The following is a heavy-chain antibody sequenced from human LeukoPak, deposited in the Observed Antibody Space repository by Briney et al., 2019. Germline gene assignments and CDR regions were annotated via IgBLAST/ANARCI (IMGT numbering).Heavy chain of an antibody. Sequence: ASVKVSCKASGYTFTGYYMHWVRQAPGQGLEWMGWINLNSGGTNYAQKFQGRVTMTRDTSISTAYMELSRLRSDDTAVYYCAREGLYSGYDGSDYWGQGTLVTVSS. D-gene: IGHD5-12*01. CDR2: INLNSGGT. CDR3: AREGLYSGYDGSDY. CDR1: GYTFTGYY. V-gene: IGHV1-2*02. J-gene: IGHJ4*02.